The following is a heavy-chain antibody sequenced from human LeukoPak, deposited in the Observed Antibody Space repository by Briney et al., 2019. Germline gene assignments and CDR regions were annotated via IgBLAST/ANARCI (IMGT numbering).Heavy chain of an antibody. D-gene: IGHD2-8*01. CDR3: ASEALSSVEN. J-gene: IGHJ4*02. CDR2: ISSSSSYI. CDR1: GFTFRTYT. V-gene: IGHV3-21*01. Sequence: GGSLRLSCAASGFTFRTYTMHWVRQAPGKGLEWVSSISSSSSYIYYADSLKGRFTISRDNAKNSLFLQMNSLRAEDTAVYYCASEALSSVENWGQGTLVTVSS.